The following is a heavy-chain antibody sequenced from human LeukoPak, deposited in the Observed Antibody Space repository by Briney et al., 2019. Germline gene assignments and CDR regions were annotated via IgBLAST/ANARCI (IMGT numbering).Heavy chain of an antibody. V-gene: IGHV1-18*01. Sequence: ASVKVSCKASGYTFTSYGISWVRQAPGQGLEWMGWISAYNGNTNYAQKLQGRVTMTTDTSTSTAYMELRSLRSDDTAVYYCAAGKYSSSWYLDAFDIWGQGTMVTVSS. CDR2: ISAYNGNT. CDR3: AAGKYSSSWYLDAFDI. CDR1: GYTFTSYG. D-gene: IGHD6-13*01. J-gene: IGHJ3*02.